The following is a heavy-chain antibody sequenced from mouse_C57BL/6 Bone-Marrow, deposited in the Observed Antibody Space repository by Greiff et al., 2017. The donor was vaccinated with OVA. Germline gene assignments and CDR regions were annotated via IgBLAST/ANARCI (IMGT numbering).Heavy chain of an antibody. Sequence: VQLKEYGPELVKPGASVKISCKASGYAFSSSWMTWVQQRPGKGLEWIGRIYPGDGDTNYNGKFKGKATLAADKSASTAYMQLSSLTSEDSAVYYCARLYDGSSSHVWGTGTTVTVSS. D-gene: IGHD1-1*01. CDR3: ARLYDGSSSHV. V-gene: IGHV1-82*01. CDR2: IYPGDGDT. CDR1: GYAFSSSW. J-gene: IGHJ1*03.